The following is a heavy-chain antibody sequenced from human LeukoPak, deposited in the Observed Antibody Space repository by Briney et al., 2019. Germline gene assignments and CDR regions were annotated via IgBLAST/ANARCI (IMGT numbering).Heavy chain of an antibody. V-gene: IGHV3-30*18. J-gene: IGHJ4*02. D-gene: IGHD3-22*01. CDR3: VKDSNYYDSSGYFHGYFDY. CDR1: GFTFSSYG. Sequence: GGSLRLSCAASGFTFSSYGMHWVRQAPGKGLEWVAVISYDGSNKYYADSVKGRFTISRDNSKNTLYLQMNSLRAEDTAVYYCVKDSNYYDSSGYFHGYFDYWGQGTLVTVSS. CDR2: ISYDGSNK.